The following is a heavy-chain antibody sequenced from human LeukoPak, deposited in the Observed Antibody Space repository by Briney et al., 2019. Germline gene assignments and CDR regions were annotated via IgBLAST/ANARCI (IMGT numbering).Heavy chain of an antibody. V-gene: IGHV4-31*03. D-gene: IGHD5-18*01. CDR2: IYYSGST. CDR3: ARDYAAMDARIFDY. CDR1: GGSISSGGYY. J-gene: IGHJ4*02. Sequence: SETLSLTYTVSGGSISSGGYYWSWIRQHPGKGLEWIGYIYYSGSTYYNPSLKSRVTISVDTSKNQFSLKLSSVAAADTAVYYCARDYAAMDARIFDYWGQGTLVTVSS.